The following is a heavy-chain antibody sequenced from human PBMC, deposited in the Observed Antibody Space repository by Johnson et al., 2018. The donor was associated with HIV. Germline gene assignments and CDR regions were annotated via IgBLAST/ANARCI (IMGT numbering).Heavy chain of an antibody. D-gene: IGHD1-7*01. Sequence: QMMLVESGGGWVKPGGSLRLSCAASRFTFSDYYMTWIRQAPGKGLEWVSYISSSGNTIYYADSVKGRFTISRDNAKNSLYLQMGSLRGEDMAVYYCARGQRLELRGGAFDIWGQGTMVTVSS. CDR2: ISSSGNTI. CDR3: ARGQRLELRGGAFDI. V-gene: IGHV3-11*04. CDR1: RFTFSDYY. J-gene: IGHJ3*02.